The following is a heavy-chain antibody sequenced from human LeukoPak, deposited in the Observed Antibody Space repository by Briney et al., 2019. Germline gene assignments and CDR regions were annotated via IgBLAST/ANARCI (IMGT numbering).Heavy chain of an antibody. Sequence: ASVKVSCKASGYTFTGYYMHWVRQAPGQGLEWMGWINTNTGNPTYAQSFTGRFVFSLDTYVSTAYLQISSLKAEDTAVYYCARAGWFGDDAFDIWGQGTMVTVSS. J-gene: IGHJ3*02. D-gene: IGHD3-10*01. CDR3: ARAGWFGDDAFDI. CDR1: GYTFTGYY. V-gene: IGHV7-4-1*02. CDR2: INTNTGNP.